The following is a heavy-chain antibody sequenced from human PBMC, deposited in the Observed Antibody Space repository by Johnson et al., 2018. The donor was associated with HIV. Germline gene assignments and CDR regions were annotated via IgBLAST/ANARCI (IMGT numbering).Heavy chain of an antibody. D-gene: IGHD4-11*01. J-gene: IGHJ3*02. CDR2: ISSSGSTI. V-gene: IGHV3-48*04. Sequence: VQLVESGGGVVQPGRSLRLSCAASGFTFSSYAMHWVRQAPGKGLEWVSYISSSGSTIYYADSVKGRFTISRDNAKNSLYLQMNSLRAEDTAVYYCARDYSNPPHAFDIWGQGTMVTVSS. CDR3: ARDYSNPPHAFDI. CDR1: GFTFSSYA.